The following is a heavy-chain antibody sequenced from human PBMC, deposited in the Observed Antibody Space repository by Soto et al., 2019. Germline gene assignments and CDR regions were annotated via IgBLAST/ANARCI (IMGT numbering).Heavy chain of an antibody. V-gene: IGHV3-30*18. J-gene: IGHJ4*02. D-gene: IGHD5-12*01. CDR3: AKDREDGYNSHFDY. Sequence: SLXLSCASSGFTFRSYGKHWVRQSPGKGLYWVAVISYDGSNKYYADSVKGRFTISRDNSKNTLYLQMNSLRAEDTAVYYCAKDREDGYNSHFDYWGQGTLVTVSS. CDR1: GFTFRSYG. CDR2: ISYDGSNK.